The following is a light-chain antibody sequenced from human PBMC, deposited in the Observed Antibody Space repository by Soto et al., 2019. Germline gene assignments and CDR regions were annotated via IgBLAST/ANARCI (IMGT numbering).Light chain of an antibody. Sequence: SVLTQPASVSGSPGQSITISCTGTSSDVGSSNLVSWYQQHPGKAPKLMIYEGSKRPSGVSDRFSGSKTGNTASLTISGLQAEDEGDYYCCSYAGSSTWVFGGGTKVTVL. V-gene: IGLV2-23*01. CDR3: CSYAGSSTWV. CDR2: EGS. J-gene: IGLJ3*02. CDR1: SSDVGSSNL.